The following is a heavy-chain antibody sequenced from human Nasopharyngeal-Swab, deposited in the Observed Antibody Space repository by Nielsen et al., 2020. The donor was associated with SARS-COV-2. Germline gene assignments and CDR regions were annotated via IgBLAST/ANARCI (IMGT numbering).Heavy chain of an antibody. CDR1: GDSIRSGTYY. J-gene: IGHJ6*02. Sequence: LRLSCSVSGDSIRSGTYYWSWIRQPAGKGLEWIGRIYTNGRADYNPSLKSRVTISVDTSKNQFSLNLNSVTAADTAVYYCARGSLYGPHGMDVWGQGTTVTVSS. CDR3: ARGSLYGPHGMDV. CDR2: IYTNGRA. V-gene: IGHV4-61*02. D-gene: IGHD4-17*01.